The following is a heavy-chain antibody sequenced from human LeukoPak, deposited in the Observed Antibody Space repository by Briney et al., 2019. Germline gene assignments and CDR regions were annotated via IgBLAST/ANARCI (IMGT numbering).Heavy chain of an antibody. CDR3: AKWETLTAMAYYFDH. J-gene: IGHJ4*02. V-gene: IGHV3-30*02. CDR1: GFTFSNYG. Sequence: GGSLRLSCAASGFTFSNYGMHWVRQAPGKGLEWVAFISDDGSKQYYADSVKGRFTISRDNSKNTLYLQMNSLRAEDTAVYYCAKWETLTAMAYYFDHWGQGTLVTVSS. CDR2: ISDDGSKQ. D-gene: IGHD5-18*01.